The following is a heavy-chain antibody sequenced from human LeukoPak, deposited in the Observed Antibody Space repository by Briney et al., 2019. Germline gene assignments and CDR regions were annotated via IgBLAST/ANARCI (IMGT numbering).Heavy chain of an antibody. J-gene: IGHJ1*01. CDR1: GFTFSSYT. V-gene: IGHV3-21*01. CDR2: ITSSGSYI. Sequence: GGSLRLSCAASGFTFSSYTMNWVRQAPGKGLEWVSSITSSGSYIYYADSVKDRFTISRDNAKNSLYLQMNSLRVEDTAVYYCARGAYSSSWNCEHWGQGTLVTVSS. CDR3: ARGAYSSSWNCEH. D-gene: IGHD6-13*01.